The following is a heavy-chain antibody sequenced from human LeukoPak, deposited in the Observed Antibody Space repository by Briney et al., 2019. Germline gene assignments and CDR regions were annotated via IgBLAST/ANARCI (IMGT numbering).Heavy chain of an antibody. V-gene: IGHV3-48*03. J-gene: IGHJ4*02. CDR3: ARVPYDILTGYRYFDY. CDR2: ISSSGSTI. CDR1: GFTFSSYE. D-gene: IGHD3-9*01. Sequence: GGSLRLSCAASGFTFSSYEMNWVRRAPGKGLEWVSYISSSGSTIYYADSVKGRFTISRDNAKNSLYLQMNSLRAEDTAVYYCARVPYDILTGYRYFDYWGQGTLVTVSS.